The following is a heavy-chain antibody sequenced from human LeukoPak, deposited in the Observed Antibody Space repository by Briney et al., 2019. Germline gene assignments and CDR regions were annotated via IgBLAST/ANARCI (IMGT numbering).Heavy chain of an antibody. Sequence: SETLSLTCSVSGGSITRNNYYWGWIRQTPGEGLEWIGTIYSSGSTYYNPSLESRVTISVDTSKNQFSLKLRSVTAADTAVYYCARHYGSGSYYAYWGQGTLVTVSS. CDR2: IYSSGST. J-gene: IGHJ4*02. D-gene: IGHD3-10*01. CDR3: ARHYGSGSYYAY. CDR1: GGSITRNNYY. V-gene: IGHV4-39*01.